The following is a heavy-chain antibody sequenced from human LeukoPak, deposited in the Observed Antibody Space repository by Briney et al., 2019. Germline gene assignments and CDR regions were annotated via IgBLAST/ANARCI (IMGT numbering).Heavy chain of an antibody. J-gene: IGHJ6*03. Sequence: PSETLSLTCTVSGGSISSYYWSWIRQPAGEGVEGIGRIYTSGSTNYNPSPKSRVTMSADTSKNQFSLKLISVAAADTAVYYCARVGDTAMANAQRGYFYYYMDVWGKGTTVTVSS. V-gene: IGHV4-4*07. D-gene: IGHD5-18*01. CDR1: GGSISSYY. CDR3: ARVGDTAMANAQRGYFYYYMDV. CDR2: IYTSGST.